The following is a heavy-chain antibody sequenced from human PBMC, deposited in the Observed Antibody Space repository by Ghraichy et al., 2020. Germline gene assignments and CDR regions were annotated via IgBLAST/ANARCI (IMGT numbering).Heavy chain of an antibody. CDR1: GGSISPYY. CDR2: LSYSGST. Sequence: SETLSLTCTVSGGSISPYYWHWIRQIPGKGLEWIGFLSYSGSTSYSPSLVGRVTISGDTSKNHLSLKMTSVTGADTAVYFCARSLCYGDCYYDAFDIWSRGTMVTVSS. J-gene: IGHJ3*02. CDR3: ARSLCYGDCYYDAFDI. D-gene: IGHD2-21*02. V-gene: IGHV4-59*01.